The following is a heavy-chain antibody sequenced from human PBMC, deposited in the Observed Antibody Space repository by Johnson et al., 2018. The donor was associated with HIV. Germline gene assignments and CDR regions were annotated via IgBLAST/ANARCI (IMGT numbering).Heavy chain of an antibody. Sequence: QVQLVESGGGVVQPGRSLRLSCAASGFTFSDYAMHWVRQAPGKGLEWVAVISYDGSNKYYADSVKGRFTISRDNSKNTLYLQMNSLRAEDTALYYCARVTAHYYDSSGYVDAFDIWGQGTMVTV. D-gene: IGHD3-22*01. V-gene: IGHV3-30*04. CDR2: ISYDGSNK. CDR3: ARVTAHYYDSSGYVDAFDI. J-gene: IGHJ3*02. CDR1: GFTFSDYA.